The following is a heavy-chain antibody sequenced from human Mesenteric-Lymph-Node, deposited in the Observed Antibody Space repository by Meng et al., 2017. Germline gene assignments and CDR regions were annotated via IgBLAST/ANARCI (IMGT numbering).Heavy chain of an antibody. V-gene: IGHV4-31*03. D-gene: IGHD6-19*01. J-gene: IGHJ4*02. CDR1: GGSVSSGGYY. CDR3: ARVSSGWDYFDY. CDR2: IYYSGST. Sequence: QVQRQESGPGLVKPSGTLSLTCTVSGGSVSSGGYYWTWIRQHPGKGLEWFGHIYYSGSTFYNPSLKRRVIISIDTSKNQFSLNLRSVTAADTAVYYCARVSSGWDYFDYWGQGTLVTVSS.